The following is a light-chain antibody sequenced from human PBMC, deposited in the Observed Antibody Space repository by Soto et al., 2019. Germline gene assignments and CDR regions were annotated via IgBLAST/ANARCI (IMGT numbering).Light chain of an antibody. CDR2: HAS. CDR1: QSSSRSY. Sequence: ENVLTQSPVTLSLSPRDRATLSCRASQSSSRSYFAWYQQKPGQPPRLLIYHASSRAAGIPDRFSGSGSGTYFTLTSSRLEPEDVAVYYCQQYGDSLLTFGGGTKVEIK. V-gene: IGKV3-20*01. CDR3: QQYGDSLLT. J-gene: IGKJ4*01.